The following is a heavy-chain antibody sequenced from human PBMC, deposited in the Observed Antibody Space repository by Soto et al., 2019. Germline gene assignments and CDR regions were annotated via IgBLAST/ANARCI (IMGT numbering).Heavy chain of an antibody. D-gene: IGHD5-12*01. V-gene: IGHV1-3*01. CDR3: ARDPSVATIVGAFDI. CDR1: GYTFTSYA. CDR2: INAGNGNT. Sequence: GASVKVSCKASGYTFTSYAMHWERQAPGQRLEWMGWINAGNGNTKYSQKFQGRVTITRDTSASTAYMELSSLRSEDTAVYYCARDPSVATIVGAFDIWGQGTMVTVSS. J-gene: IGHJ3*02.